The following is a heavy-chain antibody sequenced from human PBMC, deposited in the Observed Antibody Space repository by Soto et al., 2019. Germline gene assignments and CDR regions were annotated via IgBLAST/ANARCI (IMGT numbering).Heavy chain of an antibody. CDR3: ARGVWSGDYGDNGKLLYYFDY. Sequence: GGSLRLSCAASRFTFSSYGMHWVRQAPGKGLEWVAVIWYDGSNKYYADSVKGRFTISRDNSKNTMYLQMNSLRAEDTAVYYFARGVWSGDYGDNGKLLYYFDYWGQGTLVTVSS. J-gene: IGHJ4*02. V-gene: IGHV3-33*01. CDR2: IWYDGSNK. CDR1: RFTFSSYG. D-gene: IGHD4-17*01.